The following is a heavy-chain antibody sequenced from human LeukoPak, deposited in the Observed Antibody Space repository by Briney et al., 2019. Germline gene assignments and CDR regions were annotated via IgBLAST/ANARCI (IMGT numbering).Heavy chain of an antibody. CDR3: ARRRRTCQPLCYYYLDV. CDR2: IYYAGST. D-gene: IGHD2-21*01. Sequence: PSETLSLTCSVSGDSMNNYFWAWIRQPPGRGLEWIGFIYYAGSTTNYSPSLQSRVTMSADTSKNQFSLKLTSVTAADTATYYCARRRRTCQPLCYYYLDVWGKGTTVTVSS. CDR1: GDSMNNYF. V-gene: IGHV4-59*08. J-gene: IGHJ6*03.